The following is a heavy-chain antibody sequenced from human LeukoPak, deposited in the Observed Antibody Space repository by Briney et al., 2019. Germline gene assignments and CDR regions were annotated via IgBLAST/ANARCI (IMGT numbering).Heavy chain of an antibody. V-gene: IGHV3-23*01. CDR1: GFIFSRYA. CDR3: AILTNYYDSGRYYSLPNFFDY. D-gene: IGHD3-22*01. Sequence: PGGSLRLSCAASGFIFSRYAMGRVRQPPGKGLEWVSTISGGGDTTYYAESVKGRFTISRDSSKNTLYLQMSSLRVEDTAVYYCAILTNYYDSGRYYSLPNFFDYWGQGTLVTVSS. CDR2: ISGGGDTT. J-gene: IGHJ4*02.